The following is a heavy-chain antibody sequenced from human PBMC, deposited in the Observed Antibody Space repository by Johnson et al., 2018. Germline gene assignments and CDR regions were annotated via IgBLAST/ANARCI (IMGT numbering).Heavy chain of an antibody. D-gene: IGHD3-10*01. Sequence: EVQLVESGAEVKKPGESLKISCNGLGYTFRYYWIGWVRQMPGKGLEWMGIVYPDDSDTRYNPSFQGQVTISADKSANTAYLQWISLKASDTAIYSCVRRRGSSAPTAYWFDPWGQGTLVTVSS. CDR3: VRRRGSSAPTAYWFDP. V-gene: IGHV5-51*03. CDR1: GYTFRYYW. J-gene: IGHJ5*02. CDR2: VYPDDSDT.